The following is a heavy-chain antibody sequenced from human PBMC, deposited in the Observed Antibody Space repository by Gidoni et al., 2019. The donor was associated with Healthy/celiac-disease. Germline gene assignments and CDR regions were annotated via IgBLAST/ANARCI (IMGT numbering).Heavy chain of an antibody. V-gene: IGHV3-30-3*01. Sequence: QVQLVESGGGVVQPGRSLRLSCAASGFTFSSYAMHWVRQAPGKGLEWVAVISYDGSNKYYADSVKGRFTISRDNSKNTLYLQMNSLRAEDTAVYYCARVLRYFDGPYDYYYGMDVWGQGTTVTVSS. J-gene: IGHJ6*02. CDR2: ISYDGSNK. CDR3: ARVLRYFDGPYDYYYGMDV. CDR1: GFTFSSYA. D-gene: IGHD3-9*01.